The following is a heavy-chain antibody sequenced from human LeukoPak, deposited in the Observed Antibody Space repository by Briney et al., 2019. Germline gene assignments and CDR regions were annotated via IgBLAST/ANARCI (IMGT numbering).Heavy chain of an antibody. Sequence: GGSLRLSCAASGCRFDDYAMHRVRQAPGKGLEGVAVISWDSAAIGYADSVRGRFTLSKNNAKNSLLLQMSSLRVAQPALYYCTERARMGIAADGDGFHIWGQGTMVTVSS. V-gene: IGHV3-9*01. CDR1: GCRFDDYA. CDR3: TERARMGIAADGDGFHI. J-gene: IGHJ3*02. CDR2: ISWDSAAI. D-gene: IGHD6-13*01.